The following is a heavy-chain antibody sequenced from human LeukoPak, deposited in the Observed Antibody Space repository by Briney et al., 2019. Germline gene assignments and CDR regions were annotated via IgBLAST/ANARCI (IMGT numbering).Heavy chain of an antibody. V-gene: IGHV1-2*02. J-gene: IGHJ4*02. CDR1: GYTFTGYY. CDR2: INPNSGGT. CDR3: ARVGYDSSGYYEHFHY. D-gene: IGHD3-22*01. Sequence: GASVKVSCKASGYTFTGYYMHWGRQAPGQGLEWMGWINPNSGGTNYAQKFQGRVTMTRDTSISTAYMELSRLRSDDTAVYYCARVGYDSSGYYEHFHYWGQGTLVTVPS.